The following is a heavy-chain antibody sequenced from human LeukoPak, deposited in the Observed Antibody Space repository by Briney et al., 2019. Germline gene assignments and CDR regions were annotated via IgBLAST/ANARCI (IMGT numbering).Heavy chain of an antibody. D-gene: IGHD3-9*01. CDR2: IIPIFGTA. V-gene: IGHV1-69*13. Sequence: SVKVSCKASGGTFSSYAISWVRQAPGQGLEWMGGIIPIFGTANYAQKFQGRVTITADESTSTAYMELSSLRSEDTAVYYCAKAHPPPLYFDGPGWFDPWGQGTLVTVSS. J-gene: IGHJ5*02. CDR3: AKAHPPPLYFDGPGWFDP. CDR1: GGTFSSYA.